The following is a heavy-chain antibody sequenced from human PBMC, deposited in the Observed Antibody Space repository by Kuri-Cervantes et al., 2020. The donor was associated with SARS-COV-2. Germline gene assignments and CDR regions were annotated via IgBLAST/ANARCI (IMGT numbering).Heavy chain of an antibody. J-gene: IGHJ6*03. V-gene: IGHV4-34*01. CDR3: ARANIVVVPAALGAITYYYYYMDV. Sequence: GSLRLSCAVYGGSFSGYYWSWIRQPPGKRLEWIGEINHSGSTNYNPSLKSRVTISVDTSKNQFSLKLSSVTAADTAVYYCARANIVVVPAALGAITYYYYYMDVWGKGTTVTVSS. CDR1: GGSFSGYY. CDR2: INHSGST. D-gene: IGHD2-2*01.